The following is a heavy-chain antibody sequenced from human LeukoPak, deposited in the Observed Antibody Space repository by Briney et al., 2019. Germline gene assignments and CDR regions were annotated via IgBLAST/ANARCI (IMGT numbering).Heavy chain of an antibody. V-gene: IGHV1-18*01. Sequence: ASVKVSCKASGYTFTSYGISWGRQAPGQGLEGMGWISAYNGNTNYAQKLQGRVTMTTDTSTSTAYMELRSLRSDATAVYYCARAAYSGYYYYYYYMDVWGKGTTVTVSS. J-gene: IGHJ6*03. D-gene: IGHD4-11*01. CDR3: ARAAYSGYYYYYYYMDV. CDR1: GYTFTSYG. CDR2: ISAYNGNT.